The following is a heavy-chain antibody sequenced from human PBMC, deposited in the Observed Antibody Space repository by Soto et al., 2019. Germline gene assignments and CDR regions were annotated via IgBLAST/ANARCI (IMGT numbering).Heavy chain of an antibody. Sequence: QVQLVQSGAEVKKPGSSVKVSCKASGGTFSSYAISWVRQAPGQGLEWMGGIIPIFGTANYAQKFQGRVTLTADESTSTAYMELSSLRSEDTAVYYCASRDHGSGTHDYYYGMDVWGQGTTVTVSS. CDR3: ASRDHGSGTHDYYYGMDV. D-gene: IGHD3-10*01. V-gene: IGHV1-69*01. CDR2: IIPIFGTA. J-gene: IGHJ6*02. CDR1: GGTFSSYA.